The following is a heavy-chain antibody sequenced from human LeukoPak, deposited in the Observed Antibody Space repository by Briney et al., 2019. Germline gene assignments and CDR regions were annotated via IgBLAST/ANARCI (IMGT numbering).Heavy chain of an antibody. D-gene: IGHD2-15*01. J-gene: IGHJ5*02. CDR1: GGSFSGYY. CDR2: INHSGRT. CDR3: ARPLGYCSDSRCPQSWFDP. Sequence: SETLSLTCAVSGGSFSGYYWTWIRQPPGKGLEWIGEINHSGRTNYNPSLKSRVITSVDTSENQFSLKLNSVTAADTAVYYCARPLGYCSDSRCPQSWFDPWGQGTLVTVSS. V-gene: IGHV4-34*01.